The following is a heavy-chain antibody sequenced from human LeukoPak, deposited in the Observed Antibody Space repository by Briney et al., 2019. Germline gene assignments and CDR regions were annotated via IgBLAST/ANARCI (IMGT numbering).Heavy chain of an antibody. CDR3: ARGKTIRFDSNGQLEF. V-gene: IGHV4-31*11. Sequence: PSETLSLTCAVSGASITSGAYYWAWIRQHQGRGLDSIVYIFYNWAIYYNPSLKSRVTLSVDTSETRFSLKVKSLTAADTAVYFCARGKTIRFDSNGQLEFWGQGKQVTVSA. J-gene: IGHJ4*02. CDR1: GASITSGAYY. D-gene: IGHD3-22*01. CDR2: IFYNWAI.